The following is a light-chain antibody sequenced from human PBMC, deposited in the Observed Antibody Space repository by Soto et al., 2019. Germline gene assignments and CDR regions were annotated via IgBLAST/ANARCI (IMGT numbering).Light chain of an antibody. CDR1: QYIATSY. CDR3: QQYGGSPYT. V-gene: IGKV3-20*01. CDR2: GAS. Sequence: EIVLTQSPGTLSLSPGEGATLSCRSSQYIATSYLAWYQQRRGQAPRLLIYGASSRATGIPDRFSGSGSGTDSTLTISRLEPEDFAVYYCQQYGGSPYTFGQGTTVEIK. J-gene: IGKJ2*01.